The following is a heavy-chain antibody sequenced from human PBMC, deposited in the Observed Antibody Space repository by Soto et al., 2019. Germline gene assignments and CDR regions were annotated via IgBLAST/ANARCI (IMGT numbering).Heavy chain of an antibody. CDR2: IYYSGST. V-gene: IGHV4-59*01. CDR1: GGSISSYY. CDR3: ARSSAMYGMDV. Sequence: TLSLTCTFSGGSISSYYWSWIRQPPGKGLEWIGYIYYSGSTNYNPSLKSRVTISVDTSQNQFSLKLSSVTAADTAVYYCARSSAMYGMDVCGKGIWVTVYS. D-gene: IGHD6-6*01. J-gene: IGHJ6*04.